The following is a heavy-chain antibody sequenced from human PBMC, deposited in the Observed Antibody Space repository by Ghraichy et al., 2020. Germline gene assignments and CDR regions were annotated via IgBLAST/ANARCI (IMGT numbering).Heavy chain of an antibody. D-gene: IGHD2-8*01. CDR1: GGSFSGYY. J-gene: IGHJ5*02. Sequence: SETLSLTCAVYGGSFSGYYWSWIRQPPGKGLEWIGEINHSGSTNYNPSLKSRVTISVDTSKNQFSLKLSSVTAADTAVYYCARGARRYCTNGVCYKTGWFDPWGQGTLVTVSS. V-gene: IGHV4-34*01. CDR3: ARGARRYCTNGVCYKTGWFDP. CDR2: INHSGST.